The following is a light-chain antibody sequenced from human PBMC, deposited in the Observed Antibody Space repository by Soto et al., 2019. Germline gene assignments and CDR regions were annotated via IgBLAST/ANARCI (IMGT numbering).Light chain of an antibody. CDR1: QSLNKY. CDR3: QQTYNSPWT. J-gene: IGKJ1*01. CDR2: GAS. Sequence: DIQMTQSPSSLSASVGDSVTITCRASQSLNKYLNWYQHKTGNAPSLLIYGASRLHSGVPARFSGAGGGTYFTLTVNRLQPEDSATYYCQQTYNSPWTFGRGTKVEI. V-gene: IGKV1-39*01.